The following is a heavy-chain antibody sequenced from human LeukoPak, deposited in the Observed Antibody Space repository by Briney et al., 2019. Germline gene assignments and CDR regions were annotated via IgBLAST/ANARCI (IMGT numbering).Heavy chain of an antibody. Sequence: ASVKVSCKASGYTFTSYGISWVRQAPRQGLEWMGWISAYNGNTNYAQKLQGRVTMTTDTSTSTAYMELRSLRSDDTAVYYCARELLWFGDKCMDVWGQGTTVTVSS. CDR2: ISAYNGNT. J-gene: IGHJ6*02. CDR3: ARELLWFGDKCMDV. CDR1: GYTFTSYG. V-gene: IGHV1-18*01. D-gene: IGHD3-10*01.